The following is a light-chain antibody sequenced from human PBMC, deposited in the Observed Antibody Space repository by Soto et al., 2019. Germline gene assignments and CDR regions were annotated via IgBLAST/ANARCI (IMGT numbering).Light chain of an antibody. V-gene: IGLV2-23*02. Sequence: QSALTQPASVSGSPGQSITISCTGTSSDVGRYKFVSWYQQYPGKAPRLMMYEVSNRPSGVSNRFSGSKSGNTASLTISGLQTEDEADYYCCSFAGSNILIFGGGTKLTVL. J-gene: IGLJ2*01. CDR2: EVS. CDR3: CSFAGSNILI. CDR1: SSDVGRYKF.